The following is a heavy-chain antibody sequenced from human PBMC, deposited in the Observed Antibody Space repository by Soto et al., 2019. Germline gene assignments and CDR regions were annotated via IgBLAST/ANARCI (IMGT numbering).Heavy chain of an antibody. V-gene: IGHV3-21*06. CDR2: ISRDSTYR. J-gene: IGHJ4*02. CDR3: ARDPYDFWSGPDY. Sequence: LRLSCAASGFSFSTYNMNWVRQAPGKGLEWVSSISRDSTYRYYADSMRGRFTISRDNAKNSVFLQLDSLRGDDTAVYYCARDPYDFWSGPDYWGQGTLVTVSS. D-gene: IGHD3-3*01. CDR1: GFSFSTYN.